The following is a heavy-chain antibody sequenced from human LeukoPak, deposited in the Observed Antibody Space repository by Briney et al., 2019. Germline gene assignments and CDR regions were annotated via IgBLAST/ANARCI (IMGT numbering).Heavy chain of an antibody. D-gene: IGHD6-19*01. V-gene: IGHV3-23*01. Sequence: GGSLRLSCAASGFTFTNYAMNWVRQAPGKGLEWVSTSGSGGSPFYADSVKGRFTISRDNSRNTLYLQMNSLRVEDTAVYYCAKGGSGWYPGFDYWGQGILVSVSS. CDR3: AKGGSGWYPGFDY. CDR1: GFTFTNYA. J-gene: IGHJ4*02. CDR2: SGSGGSP.